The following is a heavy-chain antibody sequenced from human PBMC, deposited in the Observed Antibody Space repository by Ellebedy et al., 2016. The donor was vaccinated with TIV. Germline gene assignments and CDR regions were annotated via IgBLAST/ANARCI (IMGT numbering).Heavy chain of an antibody. CDR1: GYSFSSYV. Sequence: AASVKVSCKASGYSFSSYVIHWVRQAPGQGLEWMGIINPTGGSTRYAQKFQGRVTMTRDTSTSTVYMELRSLRSEDTAVYYCARETDTSGYCDYWGQGTLVTVSS. J-gene: IGHJ4*02. CDR3: ARETDTSGYCDY. CDR2: INPTGGST. D-gene: IGHD3-22*01. V-gene: IGHV1-46*01.